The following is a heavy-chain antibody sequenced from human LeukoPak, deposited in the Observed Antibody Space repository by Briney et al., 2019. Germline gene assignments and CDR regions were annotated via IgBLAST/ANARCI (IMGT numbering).Heavy chain of an antibody. Sequence: PGGSLRLSCAAPGFTFRDYYMSWIRQAPGKGLECISYITTSGSTIYYADSVKGRFTISRDNAKNSLYLQMNSLRAEDTAVYYCARDLKGRITIFGYWGQGTLVTVSS. V-gene: IGHV3-11*04. CDR3: ARDLKGRITIFGY. CDR1: GFTFRDYY. J-gene: IGHJ4*02. CDR2: ITTSGSTI. D-gene: IGHD3-9*01.